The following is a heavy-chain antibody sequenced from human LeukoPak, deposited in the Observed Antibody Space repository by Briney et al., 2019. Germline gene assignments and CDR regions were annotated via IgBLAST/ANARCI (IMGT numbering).Heavy chain of an antibody. V-gene: IGHV3-30*18. CDR3: AKGLRGCSSTSCYEGTN. D-gene: IGHD2-2*01. CDR1: GFTFSSYG. CDR2: ISYDGSNK. J-gene: IGHJ4*02. Sequence: PGRSLRLSCAASGFTFSSYGMHWVRQAPGKGLEWVAVISYDGSNKYYADSVKGRFTISRDNSKNTLYLQMNSLRAEDAAVYYCAKGLRGCSSTSCYEGTNWGQGTLVTVSS.